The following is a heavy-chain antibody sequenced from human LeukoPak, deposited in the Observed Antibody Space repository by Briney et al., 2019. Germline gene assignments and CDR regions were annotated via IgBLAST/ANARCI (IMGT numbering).Heavy chain of an antibody. CDR1: GYTFTGNY. CDR2: INPNSGDR. J-gene: IGHJ4*02. Sequence: ASVKVSCKASGYTFTGNYMHWVRQAPGQGLEWVGWINPNSGDRSYAQTFQGRVTMTRDTSISTAYMELSSLRSDVTAVYYCARDYYGSGSLGYWGQGTLVTVSS. D-gene: IGHD3-10*01. V-gene: IGHV1-2*02. CDR3: ARDYYGSGSLGY.